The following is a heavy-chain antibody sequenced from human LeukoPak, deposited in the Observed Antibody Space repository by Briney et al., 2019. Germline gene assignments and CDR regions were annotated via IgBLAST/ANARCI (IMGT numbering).Heavy chain of an antibody. V-gene: IGHV3-30*18. CDR2: ISYDGSNK. D-gene: IGHD3-22*01. Sequence: GGSLRLSCAASGFTFSSYGMHWVRQAPGKGLEWVAVISYDGSNKYYADSVKGRFTISRDNSKNTLYLQMNSLRAEDTAVYYCAKDRSYYDSSDGVDVWGQGTTVTVSS. CDR3: AKDRSYYDSSDGVDV. CDR1: GFTFSSYG. J-gene: IGHJ6*02.